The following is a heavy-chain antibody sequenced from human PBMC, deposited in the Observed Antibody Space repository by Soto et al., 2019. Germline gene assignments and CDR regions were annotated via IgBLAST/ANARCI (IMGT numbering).Heavy chain of an antibody. CDR1: SDPTSTHT. Sequence: QVQLQESGPGMVKPSETLSLTCTVSSDPTSTHTWGWIRQTPGKGLEWIGYIYETGGTAYNPSLNGRVTISLDRSTXXXXXXXXXXXXXXXXXXXXXXXXXGPXHGLVDVWGRGTTVIVSS. CDR2: IYETGGT. J-gene: IGHJ6*02. CDR3: XXXXXGPXHGLVDV. V-gene: IGHV4-59*11.